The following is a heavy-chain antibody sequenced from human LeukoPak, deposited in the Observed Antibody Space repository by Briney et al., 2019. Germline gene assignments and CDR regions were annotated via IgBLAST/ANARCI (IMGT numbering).Heavy chain of an antibody. J-gene: IGHJ4*02. Sequence: GGSLRLSCSVSGFTFTDFSMHWVRQAPGMGLEYLSGISNNGDDTYYADSVKGRFSISRDNSKNTLYLQMNSLRAEDTAVYYCAKDQVRRGTYYFDYWGQGTLVTVSS. CDR1: GFTFTDFS. CDR3: AKDQVRRGTYYFDY. V-gene: IGHV3-64*04. CDR2: ISNNGDDT. D-gene: IGHD3-16*01.